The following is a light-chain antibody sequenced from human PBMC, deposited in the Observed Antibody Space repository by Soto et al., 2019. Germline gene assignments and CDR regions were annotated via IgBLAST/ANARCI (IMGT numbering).Light chain of an antibody. Sequence: QSALTQPPSASGSPGQSVTISCTGTSSDVGRYNYVSWYQQYPGKAPKLMIFEVSNRPSGVPDRFSGSKSGNTASLTVSGLQAEDEDDYYCSSYAGSSKSLVFGTGTKLTVL. CDR2: EVS. V-gene: IGLV2-8*01. CDR1: SSDVGRYNY. J-gene: IGLJ1*01. CDR3: SSYAGSSKSLV.